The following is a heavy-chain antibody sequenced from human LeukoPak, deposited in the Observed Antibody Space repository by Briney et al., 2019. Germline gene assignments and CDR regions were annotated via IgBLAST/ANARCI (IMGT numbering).Heavy chain of an antibody. CDR3: ARLLGSSGYAGDWYFDL. CDR1: GGSISSGSYY. Sequence: SETLSLTCTVSGGSISSGSYYWSWIRQPAGKGLEWIGRIYTSGSTNYNPSLRSRVTMSRDTSRNQLSLKLTSVTAADTAVYYCARLLGSSGYAGDWYFDLWGPGALVTVSS. J-gene: IGHJ2*01. CDR2: IYTSGST. D-gene: IGHD3-22*01. V-gene: IGHV4-61*02.